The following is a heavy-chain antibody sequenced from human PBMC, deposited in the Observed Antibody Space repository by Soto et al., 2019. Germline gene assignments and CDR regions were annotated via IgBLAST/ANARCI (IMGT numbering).Heavy chain of an antibody. CDR2: IYQSGST. Sequence: QLQLQESGSGLVKPSQTLSLTCAVSGVSISSDGYSWSWIRQPPGKGLEWIGFIYQSGSTYYNPSLKSRGTMSVDRSKNQFSLKLTSVTAADTAVYYCARAYYDFWTSYHYGMDVWDQGTTVTVSS. D-gene: IGHD3-3*01. CDR3: ARAYYDFWTSYHYGMDV. V-gene: IGHV4-30-2*01. CDR1: GVSISSDGYS. J-gene: IGHJ6*02.